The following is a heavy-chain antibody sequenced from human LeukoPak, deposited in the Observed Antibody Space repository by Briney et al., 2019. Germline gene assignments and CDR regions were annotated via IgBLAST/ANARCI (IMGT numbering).Heavy chain of an antibody. V-gene: IGHV3-48*03. Sequence: GGSLRLSCAASEFTFSSYAMNWVRQAPGKGLEWVSYISSSGSAVYYADSVKGRFTISRDNAKNSLYLQMNSLRAEDTAVYYCATGFSYGSDDYWGQGTLVTVSS. CDR2: ISSSGSAV. CDR3: ATGFSYGSDDY. CDR1: EFTFSSYA. J-gene: IGHJ4*02. D-gene: IGHD5-18*01.